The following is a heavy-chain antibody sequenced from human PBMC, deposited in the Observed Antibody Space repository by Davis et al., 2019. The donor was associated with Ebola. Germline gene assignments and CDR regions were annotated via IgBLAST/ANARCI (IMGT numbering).Heavy chain of an antibody. CDR2: ISYDGSNK. D-gene: IGHD4-17*01. J-gene: IGHJ6*03. CDR3: ARDGSTVTTRYYYYYMDV. V-gene: IGHV3-30-3*01. CDR1: GFTFSSYA. Sequence: GESLKISCAASGFTFSSYAMHWVRQAPGKGLEWVAVISYDGSNKYYADSVKGRFTISRDNSKNTLYLQMNSLRAEDTAVYYCARDGSTVTTRYYYYYMDVWGKGTTVTVSS.